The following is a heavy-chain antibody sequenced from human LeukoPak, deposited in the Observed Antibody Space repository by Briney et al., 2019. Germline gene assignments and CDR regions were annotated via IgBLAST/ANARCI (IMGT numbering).Heavy chain of an antibody. J-gene: IGHJ1*01. CDR2: IYPGDSDT. D-gene: IGHD6-19*01. CDR1: GYSFTSYW. Sequence: GESLKTSCKGSGYSFTSYWIGWVRQMPGKGLEWMGIIYPGDSDTRYSPSFQGQVTISADKSISTAYQQWSSLKASDTAMYYCARGPYSSGWYPLKYFQHWGQGTLVTVSS. V-gene: IGHV5-51*01. CDR3: ARGPYSSGWYPLKYFQH.